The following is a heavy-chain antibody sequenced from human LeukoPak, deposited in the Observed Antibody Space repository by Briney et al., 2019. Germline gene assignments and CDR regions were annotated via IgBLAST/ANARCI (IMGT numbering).Heavy chain of an antibody. Sequence: GGSLRLSCEASGFTFSSNYVSWVRQAPGKVLEWVSSISSSSDDIYYADSVKGRFTISRDNAKNSLYLQMNSPRAEDTAVYYCARDPLPSHCTSTSCYSLTTVTHGMDIWGQGTTVTVSS. CDR2: ISSSSDDI. J-gene: IGHJ6*02. CDR3: ARDPLPSHCTSTSCYSLTTVTHGMDI. CDR1: GFTFSSNY. V-gene: IGHV3-21*01. D-gene: IGHD4-11*01.